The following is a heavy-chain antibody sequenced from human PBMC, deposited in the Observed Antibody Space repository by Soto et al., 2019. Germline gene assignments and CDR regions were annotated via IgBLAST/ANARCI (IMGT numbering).Heavy chain of an antibody. CDR1: GFTFSSYS. J-gene: IGHJ4*02. D-gene: IGHD3-22*01. CDR2: ISTNGGST. V-gene: IGHV3-64D*06. CDR3: ARDAYYYDSSGYSSYYFDY. Sequence: PGGSLRLSCAASGFTFSSYSMNWVRQAPGKGLEYVSSISTNGGSTHYADSVKGRFTISRDNSKNTQYLQMSSLRADDTAVYYCARDAYYYDSSGYSSYYFDYWGQGTLVTVSS.